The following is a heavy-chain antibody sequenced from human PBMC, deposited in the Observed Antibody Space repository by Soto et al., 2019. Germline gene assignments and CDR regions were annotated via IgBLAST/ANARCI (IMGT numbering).Heavy chain of an antibody. CDR1: GFSLSTSGMC. J-gene: IGHJ3*02. CDR3: ARIQEPDPGYSSGWYVGRAAFDI. D-gene: IGHD6-19*01. V-gene: IGHV2-70*01. CDR2: IDWDDDK. Sequence: SGPTLVNPTQTLTLTCTFSGFSLSTSGMCVSWIRQPPGKALEWLALIDWDDDKYYSTSLKTRLTISKDTSKNQVVLTMTNMDPVDTATYYCARIQEPDPGYSSGWYVGRAAFDIWGQGTMVTVSS.